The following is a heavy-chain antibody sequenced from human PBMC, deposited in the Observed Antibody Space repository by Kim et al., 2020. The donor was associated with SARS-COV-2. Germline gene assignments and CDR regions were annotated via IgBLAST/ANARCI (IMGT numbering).Heavy chain of an antibody. CDR1: GFTVSSNY. CDR3: AREQREYYFDY. Sequence: GGSLRLSCAASGFTVSSNYMSWVRQAPGKGLEWVSVIYSGGSTYYADSVKGRFTISRDNSKNTLYLQMNSLRAEDTAVYYCAREQREYYFDYWGQGTLVTVSS. V-gene: IGHV3-53*01. J-gene: IGHJ4*02. D-gene: IGHD5-18*01. CDR2: IYSGGST.